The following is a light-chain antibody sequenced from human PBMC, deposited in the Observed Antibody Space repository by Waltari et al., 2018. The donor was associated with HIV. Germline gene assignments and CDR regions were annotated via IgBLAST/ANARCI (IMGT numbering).Light chain of an antibody. CDR2: DVS. J-gene: IGLJ3*02. V-gene: IGLV2-14*03. Sequence: QSALPQPASVSGSPGQSITISCTGTSSDGGGYNHVSWYQQHPGKAPKLMIYDVSDRPSGVSNRFSGSKSGNTASLTISGLQAEDEADYYCSSYTSSSRVFGGGTKLTVL. CDR3: SSYTSSSRV. CDR1: SSDGGGYNH.